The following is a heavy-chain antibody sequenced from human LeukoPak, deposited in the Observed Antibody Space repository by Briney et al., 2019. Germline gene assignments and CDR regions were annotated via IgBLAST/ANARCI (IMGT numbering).Heavy chain of an antibody. CDR2: INSDGSST. CDR1: GFTFSSYW. Sequence: GGSLRLSCAASGFTFSSYWMHWVRQAPGKGLVWVSHINSDGSSTSYADSVKGRFTISRDNAKNTVYLQMNSLRGKDTAVYYCATSRTSDYWGQGTLVTVSS. CDR3: ATSRTSDY. D-gene: IGHD2-8*01. V-gene: IGHV3-74*01. J-gene: IGHJ4*02.